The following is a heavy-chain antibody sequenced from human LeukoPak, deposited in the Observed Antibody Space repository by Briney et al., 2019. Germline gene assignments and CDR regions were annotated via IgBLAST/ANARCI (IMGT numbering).Heavy chain of an antibody. V-gene: IGHV3-48*01. CDR3: AREGTYGSGSYYWAFDI. CDR2: ISSSSSTI. Sequence: GGSLRLSCAASGFTFTTYWMSWVRQAPGKGLEWVSYISSSSSTIYYADSVKGRFTISRDNAKNSLYLQMNSLRAEDTAVYYCAREGTYGSGSYYWAFDIWGQGTMVTVSS. J-gene: IGHJ3*02. CDR1: GFTFTTYW. D-gene: IGHD3-10*01.